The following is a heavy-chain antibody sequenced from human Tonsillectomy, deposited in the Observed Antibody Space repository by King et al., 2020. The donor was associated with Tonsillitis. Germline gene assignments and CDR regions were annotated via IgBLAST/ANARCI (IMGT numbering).Heavy chain of an antibody. V-gene: IGHV3-64*05. CDR2: ISSNGDST. CDR1: GFTFSSYA. D-gene: IGHD2-2*01. Sequence: VQLVESGGGLVQPGGSLRLSCSASGFTFSSYAMHWVRQAPGKGLEYVSAISSNGDSTSYADSVKGRFTISRDNSKNTLYVQMSSLRAEDTAVYYCVKDRGCSSTSCHDAFDIWGQGIMVTVSS. J-gene: IGHJ3*02. CDR3: VKDRGCSSTSCHDAFDI.